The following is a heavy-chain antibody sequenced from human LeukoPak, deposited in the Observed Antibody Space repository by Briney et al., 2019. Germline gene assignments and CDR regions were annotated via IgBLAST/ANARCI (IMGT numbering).Heavy chain of an antibody. CDR3: ARYDSGEFDY. CDR1: GGSISSSSYY. V-gene: IGHV4-39*01. J-gene: IGHJ4*02. Sequence: PSETLSLTCTVSGGSISSSSYYWGWIRQPPGKGLEWIGSIYYSGRTYYNPSLNSRVIISVDTSKNQFSLKLSSVTAADTAVYYCARYDSGEFDYWGRGTLVIVSS. CDR2: IYYSGRT. D-gene: IGHD3-10*01.